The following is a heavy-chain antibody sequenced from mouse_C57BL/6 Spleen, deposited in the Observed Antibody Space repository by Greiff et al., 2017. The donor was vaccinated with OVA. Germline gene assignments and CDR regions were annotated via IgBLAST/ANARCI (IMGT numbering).Heavy chain of an antibody. D-gene: IGHD1-1*01. J-gene: IGHJ4*01. Sequence: VQLQQSGPELVKPGASVKISCKASGYTFTDYYMNWVKQSHGKSLEWIGDINPNNGGTSYNQKFKGKATLTVDKSSSTAYMELRSLTSEDSAVYYCARRALRYAMDYWGQGTSVTVSS. CDR1: GYTFTDYY. CDR2: INPNNGGT. V-gene: IGHV1-26*01. CDR3: ARRALRYAMDY.